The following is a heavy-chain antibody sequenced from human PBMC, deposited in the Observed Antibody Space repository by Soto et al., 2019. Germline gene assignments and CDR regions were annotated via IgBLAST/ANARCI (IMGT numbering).Heavy chain of an antibody. J-gene: IGHJ4*02. Sequence: GGSLRLSCAASGFTFSSYSMNWVRQAPGKGLEWVSSISSSSSYIYYADSVKGRITISRDNAKNSLYLQMNSRGAEDTVYYYCAGGITMVRGDTIPKDWGQGTLVTVSS. CDR3: AGGITMVRGDTIPKD. D-gene: IGHD3-10*01. V-gene: IGHV3-21*01. CDR1: GFTFSSYS. CDR2: ISSSSSYI.